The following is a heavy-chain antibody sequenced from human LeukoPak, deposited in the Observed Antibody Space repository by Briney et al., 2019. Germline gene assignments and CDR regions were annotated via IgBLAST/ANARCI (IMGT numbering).Heavy chain of an antibody. D-gene: IGHD2-2*01. Sequence: PGGSLRLSCAASGFTFSSYAMSWVRQAPGKGLEWVSAISGSAKSTYYTDSVKGRFTISRDNSKSTMYLQMNSLRAEDTAVYYCAKCPRYCSSSSCYGDYFDYWGQGTLVTVSS. V-gene: IGHV3-23*01. CDR3: AKCPRYCSSSSCYGDYFDY. CDR2: ISGSAKST. CDR1: GFTFSSYA. J-gene: IGHJ4*02.